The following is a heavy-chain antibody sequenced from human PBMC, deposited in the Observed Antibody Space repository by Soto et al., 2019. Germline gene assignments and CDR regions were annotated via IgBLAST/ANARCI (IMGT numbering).Heavy chain of an antibody. J-gene: IGHJ6*02. CDR1: GFTFSNYD. D-gene: IGHD3-10*01. CDR2: ISSSGGII. Sequence: EVQLVESGGGLFQPGGSLRLSCAASGFTFSNYDINWVRQAPGKGPEWISHISSSGGIIYYADSVKGRFTISRDNAKNSLYLQMNSLRGEDTAVYYCAREGSVSSSDYYAYYYGMDVWGQGPTVTVSS. V-gene: IGHV3-48*03. CDR3: AREGSVSSSDYYAYYYGMDV.